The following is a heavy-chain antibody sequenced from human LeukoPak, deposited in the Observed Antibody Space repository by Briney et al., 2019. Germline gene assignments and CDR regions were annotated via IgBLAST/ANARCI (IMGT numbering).Heavy chain of an antibody. D-gene: IGHD2-2*01. CDR2: MNPNSGNT. CDR3: ARGRYCSSTSCYEVVDY. Sequence: ASVKVSCKASGYTFTSYDINWVRQATGQGLEWMGWMNPNSGNTGYAQKFQGRVTMTRNTSISTAYMELSSLGSEDTAVYYCARGRYCSSTSCYEVVDYWGQGTLVTVSS. J-gene: IGHJ4*02. CDR1: GYTFTSYD. V-gene: IGHV1-8*01.